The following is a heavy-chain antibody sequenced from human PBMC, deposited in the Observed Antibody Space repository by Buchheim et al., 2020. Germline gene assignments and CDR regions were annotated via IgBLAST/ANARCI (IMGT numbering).Heavy chain of an antibody. J-gene: IGHJ2*01. Sequence: EVQLVESGGGLVKPGGSLRLSCAASGFTFSSYSMNWVRQAPGRGLEWVSSITSSSNDIDYADSVRGRFTISRDDAKNSLFLQMNSLRAEDTAVYYCAIRGEVYWYFDLWGRGTL. CDR3: AIRGEVYWYFDL. D-gene: IGHD3-10*01. CDR2: ITSSSNDI. V-gene: IGHV3-21*01. CDR1: GFTFSSYS.